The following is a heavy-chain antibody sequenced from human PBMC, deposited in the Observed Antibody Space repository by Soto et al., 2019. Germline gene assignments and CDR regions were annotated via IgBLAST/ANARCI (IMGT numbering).Heavy chain of an antibody. V-gene: IGHV3-64*01. Sequence: GGSLRLSCAASGFTFSSYAMHWVRQAPGKGLEYVSAISSNGGSTYYANSVKGRFTISRDNSKNTLYLQMGSLRAEDMAVYYCASSVTGEPMYWYFDLWGRGTLVTVSS. CDR3: ASSVTGEPMYWYFDL. J-gene: IGHJ2*01. CDR2: ISSNGGST. CDR1: GFTFSSYA. D-gene: IGHD7-27*01.